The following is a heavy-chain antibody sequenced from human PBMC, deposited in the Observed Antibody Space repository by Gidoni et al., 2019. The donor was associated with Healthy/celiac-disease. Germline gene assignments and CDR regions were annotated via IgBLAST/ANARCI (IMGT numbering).Heavy chain of an antibody. D-gene: IGHD5-12*01. CDR2: FDPEDSET. CDR1: GYTLTELS. CDR3: ATDRIRDGYKPSYYYYGMDV. J-gene: IGHJ6*02. Sequence: QVQLVQSGAEVKTPGASVKVSCKVSGYTLTELSMHWVRQAPGKGLEWMGGFDPEDSETIYAQKFQGRVTMTEDTSTDTAYMELSSLRSEDTAVYYCATDRIRDGYKPSYYYYGMDVWGQGTTVTVSS. V-gene: IGHV1-24*01.